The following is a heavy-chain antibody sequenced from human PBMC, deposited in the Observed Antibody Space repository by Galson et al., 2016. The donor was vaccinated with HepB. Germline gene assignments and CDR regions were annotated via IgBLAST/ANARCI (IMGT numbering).Heavy chain of an antibody. CDR2: MSPSGDT. J-gene: IGHJ1*01. V-gene: IGHV4-59*08. CDR3: ARHDSAIFHH. CDR1: GVSISDYY. D-gene: IGHD2-21*02. Sequence: SETLSLTCTVSGVSISDYYWSWIRQSPGKGLEWIGYMSPSGDTSYNPSLKSRVTMSVDTSKNQFSLNLSSVTAADSAVYYRARHDSAIFHHWGPGTLVTVSS.